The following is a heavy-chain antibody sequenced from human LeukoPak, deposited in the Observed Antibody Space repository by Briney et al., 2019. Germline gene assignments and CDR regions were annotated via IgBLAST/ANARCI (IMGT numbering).Heavy chain of an antibody. V-gene: IGHV4-34*01. J-gene: IGHJ4*02. D-gene: IGHD3-22*01. CDR1: GGSFSGYY. Sequence: PSETLSLTCAVYGGSFSGYYWSWIREPPGKGLEWSGEINHSGSTNYNPSLKSRVTISEDTSKNQFSLKLSSVTAAHTAVYYCARFGYYYDSSAQAPFDYWGQGTLVTVSS. CDR2: INHSGST. CDR3: ARFGYYYDSSAQAPFDY.